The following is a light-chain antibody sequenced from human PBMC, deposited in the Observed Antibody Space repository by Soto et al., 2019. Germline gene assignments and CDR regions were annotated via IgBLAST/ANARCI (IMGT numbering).Light chain of an antibody. V-gene: IGKV3-20*01. CDR2: DLS. Sequence: EIVLTQSPGTLSLSPGESATLSCRASQSVSSTYLAWYQQKPGQAPRLLIYDLSRMTTGIPDRFSASGSGTDFTLTISRLEPEDFAVYYCQQYGSSPRTFGQGTKLEI. CDR3: QQYGSSPRT. J-gene: IGKJ2*02. CDR1: QSVSSTY.